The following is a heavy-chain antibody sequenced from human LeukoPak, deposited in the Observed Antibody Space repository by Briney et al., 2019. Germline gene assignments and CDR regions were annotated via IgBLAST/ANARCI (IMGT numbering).Heavy chain of an antibody. V-gene: IGHV4-39*01. Sequence: PSETLSLTCTVSGGSISSSSYYWGWIRQPPGKGLEWIGSIYYSGSTYYNPSLKSRVTISVETSKNQFSLKLSSVTAAATAVYYCARLIVVPAAISDPFDYWGQGTLVTVSS. D-gene: IGHD2-2*02. J-gene: IGHJ4*02. CDR1: GGSISSSSYY. CDR3: ARLIVVPAAISDPFDY. CDR2: IYYSGST.